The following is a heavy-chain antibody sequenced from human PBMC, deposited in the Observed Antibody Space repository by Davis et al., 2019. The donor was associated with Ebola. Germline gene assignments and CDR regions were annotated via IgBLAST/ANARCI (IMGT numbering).Heavy chain of an antibody. D-gene: IGHD5-18*01. J-gene: IGHJ4*02. V-gene: IGHV4-30-4*08. CDR3: ARGHSYGHSLFDY. Sequence: LRLSCAVYGGSFSGYYWSWIRQPPGKGLEWIGYIYYSGSTYYNPSLKSRVTISVDTSKNQFSLKLSSVTAADTAVYYCARGHSYGHSLFDYWGQGTLVTVSS. CDR1: GGSFSGYY. CDR2: IYYSGST.